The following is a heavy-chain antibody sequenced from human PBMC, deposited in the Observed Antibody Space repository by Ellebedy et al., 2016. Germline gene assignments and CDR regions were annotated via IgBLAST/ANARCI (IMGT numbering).Heavy chain of an antibody. V-gene: IGHV3-53*01. D-gene: IGHD1-26*01. CDR2: IYSGGST. J-gene: IGHJ3*02. CDR1: GFTVSSNY. CDR3: ASGSYRQADAFDI. Sequence: GESLKISXAASGFTVSSNYMSWVRQAPGKGLEWVSVIYSGGSTYYADSVKGRFTISRDNSKNTLYLQMNSLRAEDTAVYYCASGSYRQADAFDIWGQGTMVTVSS.